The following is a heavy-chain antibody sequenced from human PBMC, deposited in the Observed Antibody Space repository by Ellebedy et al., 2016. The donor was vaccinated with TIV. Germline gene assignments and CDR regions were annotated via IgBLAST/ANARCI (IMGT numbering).Heavy chain of an antibody. J-gene: IGHJ4*02. CDR3: AKDGAGTAGYFDY. CDR2: IIPIFGTP. V-gene: IGHV1-69*06. Sequence: AASVKVSCKASGGSFSIFTINWVRQAPGQGLEWMGGIIPIFGTPNYAQKFQGRVTITADKSTRTAYIDLTRLRYEDTAVYYCAKDGAGTAGYFDYWGQGTLVTVSS. CDR1: GGSFSIFT. D-gene: IGHD3-10*01.